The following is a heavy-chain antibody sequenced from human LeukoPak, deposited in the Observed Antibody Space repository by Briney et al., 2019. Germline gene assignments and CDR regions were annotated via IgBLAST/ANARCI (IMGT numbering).Heavy chain of an antibody. J-gene: IGHJ4*02. D-gene: IGHD5-24*01. CDR2: ISAYNSNT. CDR3: ARARGDGYNFGEFYFDY. CDR1: GYTFTSYG. V-gene: IGHV1-18*01. Sequence: ASVKVSCKASGYTFTSYGISWVRQAPGQGLEWMGWISAYNSNTNYAQKLQGRVTMTTDTSTSTAYMELRSLRSDDTAVYYCARARGDGYNFGEFYFDYWGQGTLVTVSS.